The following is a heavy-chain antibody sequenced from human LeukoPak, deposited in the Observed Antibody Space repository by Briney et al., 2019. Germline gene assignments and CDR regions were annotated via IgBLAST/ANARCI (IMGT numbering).Heavy chain of an antibody. CDR3: ARTNIGYSYGPNWFDP. D-gene: IGHD5-18*01. V-gene: IGHV3-48*04. J-gene: IGHJ5*02. CDR2: VSSSGTTK. CDR1: GFTFSNAW. Sequence: PGGSLRLSCAASGFTFSNAWMNWVRQAPGEGLEWVSEVSSSGTTKNYADSVKGRFTISRDNAKNSLYLQMNSLRAEDTAIYYCARTNIGYSYGPNWFDPWGQGTLVTVSS.